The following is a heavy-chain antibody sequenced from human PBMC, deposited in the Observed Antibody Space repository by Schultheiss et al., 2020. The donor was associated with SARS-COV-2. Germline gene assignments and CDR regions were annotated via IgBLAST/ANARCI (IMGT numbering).Heavy chain of an antibody. CDR2: VKSKTDGGTT. V-gene: IGHV3-15*01. CDR3: ARGVGGSLDY. CDR1: GFTFSSYG. J-gene: IGHJ4*02. Sequence: GESLKISCAASGFTFSSYGMHWVRQAPGKGLEWVGRVKSKTDGGTTDCAAPVKGRFTISRDDSKNTLYLQMNSLRAEDTAVYYCARGVGGSLDYWGQGTLVTVSS. D-gene: IGHD1-26*01.